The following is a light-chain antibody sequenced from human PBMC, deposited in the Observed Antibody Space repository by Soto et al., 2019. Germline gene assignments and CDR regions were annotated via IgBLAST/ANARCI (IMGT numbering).Light chain of an antibody. CDR1: SSNIGAGYD. CDR2: GNS. Sequence: QSALTQPPSVSGALGQRVTISCTGSSSNIGAGYDVHWYQQLPGTAPKLLIYGNSNRPSGVPDRFSGSKSGTSASLAITGLQAEDEADYYCQSYDSSLSAVVFGGGTKLTVL. J-gene: IGLJ2*01. V-gene: IGLV1-40*01. CDR3: QSYDSSLSAVV.